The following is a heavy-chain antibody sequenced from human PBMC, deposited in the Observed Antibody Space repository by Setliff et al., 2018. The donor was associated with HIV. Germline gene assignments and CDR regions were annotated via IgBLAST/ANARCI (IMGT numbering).Heavy chain of an antibody. CDR1: GGSFSSYY. J-gene: IGHJ5*02. D-gene: IGHD3-10*01. V-gene: IGHV4-4*07. CDR2: IYNSGTT. CDR3: ARDRHSSGLGCYGP. Sequence: PSETLSLTCTISGGSFSSYYWSWIRQPAGRGLEWIGRIYNSGTTNYNPSLKSRVTMSIDTSKNQFTLKLTSVTAADTAVYYCARDRHSSGLGCYGPWGPGTLVTVSS.